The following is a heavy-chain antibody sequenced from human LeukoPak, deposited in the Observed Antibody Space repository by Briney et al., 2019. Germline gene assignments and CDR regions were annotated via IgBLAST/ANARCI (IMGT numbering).Heavy chain of an antibody. Sequence: SETLSLTCTVSGGSISGYYWSWIRQPPGKGLEWIGYIYYSGSTNYNPSLKSRVTISVDTSKNQFSLKLSSVTAADTAVYYCVRDGGDGYNAYYFDYWGQGTLVTVSS. V-gene: IGHV4-59*01. CDR2: IYYSGST. J-gene: IGHJ4*02. D-gene: IGHD5-24*01. CDR3: VRDGGDGYNAYYFDY. CDR1: GGSISGYY.